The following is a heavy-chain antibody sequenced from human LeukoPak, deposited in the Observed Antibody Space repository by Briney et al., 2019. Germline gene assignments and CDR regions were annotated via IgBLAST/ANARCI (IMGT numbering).Heavy chain of an antibody. V-gene: IGHV3-30-3*01. CDR3: ARGRLTGERDY. D-gene: IGHD7-27*01. CDR1: GFTLKDYA. CDR2: ISFDGNNK. J-gene: IGHJ4*02. Sequence: GGSLRLSCAASGFTLKDYAISWVRQAPGKGLEWAAIISFDGNNKHYADSVKGRFTLSRDNSKNTVFLQMNSLRAEDTAVYYCARGRLTGERDYWGQGTLVTVSS.